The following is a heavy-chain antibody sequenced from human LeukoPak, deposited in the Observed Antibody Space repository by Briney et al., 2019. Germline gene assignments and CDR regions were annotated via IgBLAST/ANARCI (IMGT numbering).Heavy chain of an antibody. CDR3: ARSTPYYYYMDV. CDR2: IYYSGST. V-gene: IGHV4-59*01. CDR1: GGSFSSYY. Sequence: SETLSLTCAVYGGSFSSYYWSWIRQPPGKGLEWIGYIYYSGSTNYNPSLKSRVTISVDTSKNQFSLKLSSVTAADTAVYYCARSTPYYYYMDVWGKGTTVTVSS. J-gene: IGHJ6*03. D-gene: IGHD2-15*01.